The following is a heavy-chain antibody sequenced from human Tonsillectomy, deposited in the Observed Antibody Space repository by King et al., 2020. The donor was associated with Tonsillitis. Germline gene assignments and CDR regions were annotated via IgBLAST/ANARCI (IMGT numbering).Heavy chain of an antibody. V-gene: IGHV4-59*01. D-gene: IGHD3-22*01. Sequence: QLQESGPGLVKPSETLSLTCTVSGVPISGYYWSWIRQPPGKGLEWIGYIYYSGSTNYNSSLKSRVTISIDTSKNQFSLKLGSVTAADTAVYYCVKYDTSRYFFDYWGQGTLVTVSS. CDR1: GVPISGYY. J-gene: IGHJ4*02. CDR2: IYYSGST. CDR3: VKYDTSRYFFDY.